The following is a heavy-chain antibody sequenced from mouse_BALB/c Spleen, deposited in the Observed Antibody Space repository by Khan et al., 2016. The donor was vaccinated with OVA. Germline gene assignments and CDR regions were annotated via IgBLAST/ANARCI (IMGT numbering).Heavy chain of an antibody. Sequence: EVELVESGGGLVKPGGSLKLSCAASGFTFSSYAVSWIRQTPEKRLEWVASINSGGSTYYPDSVKGRFTISRDDARNILYLQMSSLRAKDKAMYYCTRLVDYWGQGTTVTVSS. CDR1: GFTFSSYA. V-gene: IGHV5-6-5*01. D-gene: IGHD2-2*01. J-gene: IGHJ4*01. CDR2: INSGGST. CDR3: TRLVDY.